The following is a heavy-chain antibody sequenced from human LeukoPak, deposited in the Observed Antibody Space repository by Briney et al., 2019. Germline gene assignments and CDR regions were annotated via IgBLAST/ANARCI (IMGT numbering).Heavy chain of an antibody. V-gene: IGHV3-66*01. Sequence: GSLRLSCAASGFTVSDNYMSWVRQAPGKGLEWVSVFYSGGGNTNYANSVKGRFTISRDNSKNTLYLQMNSLRAEGTAVYYCARERYCGGDCYSFAFDIWGQGTMVTVSS. CDR1: GFTVSDNY. J-gene: IGHJ3*02. CDR2: FYSGGGNT. D-gene: IGHD2-21*02. CDR3: ARERYCGGDCYSFAFDI.